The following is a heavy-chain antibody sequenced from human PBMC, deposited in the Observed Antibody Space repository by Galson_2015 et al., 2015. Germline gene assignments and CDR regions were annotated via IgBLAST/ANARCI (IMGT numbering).Heavy chain of an antibody. CDR2: ISGSGGST. V-gene: IGHV3-23*01. Sequence: SLRLSCAASGLTFSSYAMSWVRQAPGKGLEWVSAISGSGGSTYYADSVKGRFTISRDNAKNSLYLQMNSLRDEDTAVYYCARDHREIVGATTGGMDVWGQGTTVTVSS. CDR3: ARDHREIVGATTGGMDV. D-gene: IGHD1-26*01. J-gene: IGHJ6*02. CDR1: GLTFSSYA.